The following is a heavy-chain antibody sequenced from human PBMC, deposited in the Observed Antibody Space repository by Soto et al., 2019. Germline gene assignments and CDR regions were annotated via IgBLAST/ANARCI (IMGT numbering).Heavy chain of an antibody. Sequence: GASVKVSCKASGGIFSSYAISWVRQAPGQGLEWMGGIIPIFGTANYAQKFQGRVTITADESTSTAYMELSSLRSEDTAVYYCASYSITGFYRPDYYYGKDVWGQRTTVTVSS. D-gene: IGHD3-9*01. CDR2: IIPIFGTA. V-gene: IGHV1-69*13. CDR1: GGIFSSYA. J-gene: IGHJ6*02. CDR3: ASYSITGFYRPDYYYGKDV.